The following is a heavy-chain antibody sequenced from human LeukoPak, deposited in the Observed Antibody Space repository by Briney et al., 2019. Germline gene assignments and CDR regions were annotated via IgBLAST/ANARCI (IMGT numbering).Heavy chain of an antibody. Sequence: SVKVSCKASGFTFTSSAMQWVRQARGQRLEWIGWIVVGSGNTNYAQKFQGRVTITADKSTSTAYMELSSLRSEDTAVYYCARDGSPYDYVWGSYRPLDYWGQGTLVTVSS. CDR1: GFTFTSSA. V-gene: IGHV1-58*02. J-gene: IGHJ4*02. CDR2: IVVGSGNT. D-gene: IGHD3-16*02. CDR3: ARDGSPYDYVWGSYRPLDY.